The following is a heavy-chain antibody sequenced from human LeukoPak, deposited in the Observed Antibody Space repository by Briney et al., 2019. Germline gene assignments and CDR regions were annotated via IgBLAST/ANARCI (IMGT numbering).Heavy chain of an antibody. Sequence: GGSLRLSCAASGFTFSGYGMHWVRQAPGQGLERVAVIWYDGSNKYYADSVKGRFTISRDNSKNTLYLQMNSLRAEDTAVYYCAKDASSGWPYYFDYWGQGTLVTVSS. CDR2: IWYDGSNK. D-gene: IGHD6-19*01. CDR1: GFTFSGYG. CDR3: AKDASSGWPYYFDY. V-gene: IGHV3-33*06. J-gene: IGHJ4*02.